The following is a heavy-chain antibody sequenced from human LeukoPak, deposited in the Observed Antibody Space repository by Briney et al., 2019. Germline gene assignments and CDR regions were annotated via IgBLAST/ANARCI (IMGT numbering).Heavy chain of an antibody. CDR1: GGSFSGYY. V-gene: IGHV4-34*01. CDR2: INHSGST. D-gene: IGHD3/OR15-3a*01. CDR3: ARGVFGHRFDP. J-gene: IGHJ5*02. Sequence: SETQSLTCAVYGGSFSGYYWSWIRQPPGKGLEWIGEINHSGSTNYNPSLKSRVTISVDTSKNQFSLKLSSVTAAGTAVYYCARGVFGHRFDPWGQGTLVTVSS.